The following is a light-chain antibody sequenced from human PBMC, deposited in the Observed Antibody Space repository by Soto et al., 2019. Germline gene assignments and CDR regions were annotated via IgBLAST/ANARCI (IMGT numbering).Light chain of an antibody. V-gene: IGKV1-27*01. CDR1: QDVSNY. CDR2: AAS. Sequence: DIQMTQSPSSLSASVGDRVTITCRASQDVSNYLAWYQQKSGKVPKLLIHAASSLQSGVPFRFSGSGSGTDFTLTISSLQPDDVATYYCQKSYSAPFTFGPGTKVDIK. CDR3: QKSYSAPFT. J-gene: IGKJ3*01.